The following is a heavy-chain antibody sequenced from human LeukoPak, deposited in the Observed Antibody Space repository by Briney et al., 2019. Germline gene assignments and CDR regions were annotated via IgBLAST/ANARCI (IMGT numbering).Heavy chain of an antibody. Sequence: PSETLSLTYTLTSGYISSFYWSWIRQPPGKALEWIGFVSYSGSTSYNPSLKSRVTISVDTSKNQFSLILSSLTAADTAVYYCARGGLRTFDYWGQGTLVTVSS. J-gene: IGHJ4*02. D-gene: IGHD2-15*01. CDR1: SGYISSFY. V-gene: IGHV4-59*01. CDR2: VSYSGST. CDR3: ARGGLRTFDY.